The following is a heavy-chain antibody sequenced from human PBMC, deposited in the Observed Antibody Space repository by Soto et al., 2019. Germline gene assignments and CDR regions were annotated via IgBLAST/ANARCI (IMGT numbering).Heavy chain of an antibody. J-gene: IGHJ5*02. Sequence: RASVKVSCKASGNTFTDYYMYWVRQAPGQGLEWMGRMNPYSGGTKFAQKFQGRVTMTRDTSISTAYMELRRLQYDDTAVYYCARRVGSSWKNWFDPWGQGTLVTVSS. CDR1: GNTFTDYY. D-gene: IGHD6-13*01. V-gene: IGHV1-2*06. CDR2: MNPYSGGT. CDR3: ARRVGSSWKNWFDP.